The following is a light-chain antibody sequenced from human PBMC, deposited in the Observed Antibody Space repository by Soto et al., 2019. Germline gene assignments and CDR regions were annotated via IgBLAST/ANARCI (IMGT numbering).Light chain of an antibody. CDR2: QTS. J-gene: IGKJ1*01. CDR1: QSVSSN. Sequence: EIVMTQSPATLSVSPGERAALSFRASQSVSSNLAWYQQKPGQAPRLLIYQTSIRAAGIPARFSASGSGTDFTLTISGLDPEDSAVYYCQQYATSSWTFGQGTKVDI. CDR3: QQYATSSWT. V-gene: IGKV3D-15*01.